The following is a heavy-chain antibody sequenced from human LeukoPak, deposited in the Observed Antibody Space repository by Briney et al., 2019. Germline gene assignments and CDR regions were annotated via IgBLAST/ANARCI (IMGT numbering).Heavy chain of an antibody. Sequence: GGSLRLSCAASGFTFSSYDMHWVRHATGKGLEWVSAIGTAGDTYYPGSVKGRFTISRENAKNSLYLQMNSLRAGDTAVYYCARAGGGNLFDYWGQGTLVTVSS. V-gene: IGHV3-13*01. CDR2: IGTAGDT. CDR3: ARAGGGNLFDY. D-gene: IGHD1-14*01. CDR1: GFTFSSYD. J-gene: IGHJ4*02.